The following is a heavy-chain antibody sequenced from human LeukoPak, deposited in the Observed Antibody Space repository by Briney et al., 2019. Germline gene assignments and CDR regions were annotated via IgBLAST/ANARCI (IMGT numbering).Heavy chain of an antibody. CDR3: ARDRITMVRGASGYFDY. D-gene: IGHD3-10*01. CDR1: GFTFSSYS. V-gene: IGHV3-21*01. CDR2: ISSSSSYI. Sequence: GGSLRLSCVASGFTFSSYSMNWVRQAPGKGLEWVSSISSSSSYIYYADSVKGRFTISRDNAKNSLYLQMNSLRAEDTAVHYCARDRITMVRGASGYFDYWGQGTLVTVSS. J-gene: IGHJ4*02.